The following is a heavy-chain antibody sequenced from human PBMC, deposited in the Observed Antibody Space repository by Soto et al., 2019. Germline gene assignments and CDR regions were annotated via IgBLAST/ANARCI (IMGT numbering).Heavy chain of an antibody. Sequence: QITLKESGPTLVKPTQTLTLTCTFSGFSLSTIGAGVGWIRQPPGKALEWLAVIYWDDDKRYSPSLKSRLTIXKDTSKNQVVLTVTNMDPVDTATYYCARRGVWYFDLWGRGTLVTVSS. V-gene: IGHV2-5*02. CDR3: ARRGVWYFDL. CDR1: GFSLSTIGAG. CDR2: IYWDDDK. D-gene: IGHD3-16*01. J-gene: IGHJ2*01.